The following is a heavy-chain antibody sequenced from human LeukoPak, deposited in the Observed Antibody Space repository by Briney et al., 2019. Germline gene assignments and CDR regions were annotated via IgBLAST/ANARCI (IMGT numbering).Heavy chain of an antibody. CDR2: IIPIFGTA. CDR3: ARDGRDGYNWVVSY. V-gene: IGHV1-69*06. Sequence: SVKVSCTASGGTFSSYAISWVRQAPGQGLEWMGRIIPIFGTANYAQKFQGRVTITADKSTSTAYMELSSLRSEDTAVYYCARDGRDGYNWVVSYWGQGTLVTVSS. J-gene: IGHJ4*02. CDR1: GGTFSSYA. D-gene: IGHD5-24*01.